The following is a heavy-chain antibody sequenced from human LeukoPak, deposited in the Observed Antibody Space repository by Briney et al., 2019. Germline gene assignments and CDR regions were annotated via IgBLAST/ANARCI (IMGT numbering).Heavy chain of an antibody. CDR2: ISSSSSYI. D-gene: IGHD4-23*01. CDR3: AREHYGGNSGDAFDI. Sequence: GGSLRLSCAASGFTFSSYSMNWVRQAPGKGLEWVSSISSSSSYIYYGDSVKGRFTISRDNAKDSLYLQMNSLGAEDTAVYYCAREHYGGNSGDAFDIWGQGTVVAVSS. J-gene: IGHJ3*02. V-gene: IGHV3-21*01. CDR1: GFTFSSYS.